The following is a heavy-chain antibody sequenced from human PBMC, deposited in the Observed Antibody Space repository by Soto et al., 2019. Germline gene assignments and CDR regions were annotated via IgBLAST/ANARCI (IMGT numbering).Heavy chain of an antibody. CDR2: IKQDGSEK. D-gene: IGHD1-1*01. V-gene: IGHV3-7*05. CDR3: ARDWDWTYYYGMDV. Sequence: GGSLRLSCAASGFTFSSYWMSWVRQAPGKGLEWVANIKQDGSEKYYVDSVKGRFTISRDNAKNSLYLQMNSPRAEDTAVYYCARDWDWTYYYGMDVWGQGTTVTVSS. CDR1: GFTFSSYW. J-gene: IGHJ6*02.